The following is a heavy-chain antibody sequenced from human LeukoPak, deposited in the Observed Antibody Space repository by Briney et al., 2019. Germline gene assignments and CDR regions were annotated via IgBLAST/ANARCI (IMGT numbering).Heavy chain of an antibody. J-gene: IGHJ3*02. CDR1: GYTFTGYY. V-gene: IGHV1-2*02. CDR2: INPNSGGT. Sequence: ASVKVSCKASGYTFTGYYMHWVRQAPGQGLEWMGWINPNSGGTNYAQKFQGRVTMTRDTSISTAYMELSRLRSDDTAVYYCASSNNKKRWLQPRAFDIWGQGTMVTVSS. CDR3: ASSNNKKRWLQPRAFDI. D-gene: IGHD5-12*01.